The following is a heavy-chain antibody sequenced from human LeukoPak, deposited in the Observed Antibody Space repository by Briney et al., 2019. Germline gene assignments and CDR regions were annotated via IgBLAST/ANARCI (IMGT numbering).Heavy chain of an antibody. J-gene: IGHJ4*02. Sequence: AAVTVSFTCSLYAFVKFGMSWVRPAPGRGGAWMGWISGYSGNSNSAQKLQCRLIMTTDKSTGTAYMDLRSLTSDDTAFYYGLRVGATYGDPLVFDHWGQGTLVSVSS. CDR1: LYAFVKFG. V-gene: IGHV1-18*01. CDR2: ISGYSGNS. CDR3: LRVGATYGDPLVFDH. D-gene: IGHD4-17*01.